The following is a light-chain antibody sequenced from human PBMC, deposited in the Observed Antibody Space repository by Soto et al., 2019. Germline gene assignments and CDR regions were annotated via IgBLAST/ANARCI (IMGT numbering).Light chain of an antibody. J-gene: IGKJ4*01. V-gene: IGKV3-11*01. CDR2: DAS. CDR1: QSVSSY. CDR3: QQSSNSLT. Sequence: EIVLTQSPATLSLSPGERATLSCRASQSVSSYLAWYQQKPGQAPRLLIYDASNRSTGIPARFSGRWYGTDFILPISSLEPEDYAIYYCQQSSNSLTFGGGTKVQIK.